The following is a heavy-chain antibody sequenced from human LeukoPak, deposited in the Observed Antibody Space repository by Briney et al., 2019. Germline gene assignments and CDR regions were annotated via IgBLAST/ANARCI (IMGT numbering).Heavy chain of an antibody. CDR3: ARDVSNPRGVLWFGGADAFDI. V-gene: IGHV4-4*02. CDR1: GGSISSSNW. CDR2: IYRSGST. Sequence: PSETLSLTCAVSGGSISSSNWWSWVRQPPGKGLEWIGEIYRSGSTNYNPSLKSRVTISVDKSKNQFSLKLSSVTAADTAVYYCARDVSNPRGVLWFGGADAFDIWGQGTMVTVSS. J-gene: IGHJ3*02. D-gene: IGHD3-10*01.